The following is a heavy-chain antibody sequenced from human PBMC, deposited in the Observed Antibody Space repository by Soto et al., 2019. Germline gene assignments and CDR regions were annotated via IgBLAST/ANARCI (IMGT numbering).Heavy chain of an antibody. D-gene: IGHD6-19*01. V-gene: IGHV1-69*01. CDR3: AGVEISSGWYEGYGFDP. CDR2: IIPIFGTA. J-gene: IGHJ5*02. Sequence: QGQLVQSGAEVKKPGSSVQFSCKASGGTFSSYASSWVRQAPGQGLEWMGGIIPIFGTANYAQKFQRRVTTTADDSTCTAYLEMSSLRAEDTAVYYCAGVEISSGWYEGYGFDPWGQGTLVTVSS. CDR1: GGTFSSYA.